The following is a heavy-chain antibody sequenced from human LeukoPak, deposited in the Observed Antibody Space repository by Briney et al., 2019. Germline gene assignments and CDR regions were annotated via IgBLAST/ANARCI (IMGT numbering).Heavy chain of an antibody. CDR1: GGSISSGDYY. CDR2: IYYSGST. V-gene: IGHV4-30-4*08. J-gene: IGHJ5*02. D-gene: IGHD6-19*01. Sequence: SQTLSLTCTVSGGSISSGDYYWSWTRQPPGKGLEWIGYIYYSGSTYYNPSLKSRVTISVDTSKNQFSLKLSSVTAADTAVYYCARGIAVAEPGWFDPWGQGTLVTVSS. CDR3: ARGIAVAEPGWFDP.